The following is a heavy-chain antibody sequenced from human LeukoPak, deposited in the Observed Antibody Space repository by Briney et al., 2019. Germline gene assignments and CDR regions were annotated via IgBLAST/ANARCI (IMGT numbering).Heavy chain of an antibody. Sequence: ASVKVSCKASGYTFTSYGISWVRQAPGQGLEWMGWISAYNGNTNYAQKLQGRVTMTTDTSTSTAYMELRSLRSDDTAVYYCARGWAYYGSGSYLPLSDYWGQGTLATVSS. CDR3: ARGWAYYGSGSYLPLSDY. CDR2: ISAYNGNT. D-gene: IGHD3-10*01. V-gene: IGHV1-18*01. J-gene: IGHJ4*02. CDR1: GYTFTSYG.